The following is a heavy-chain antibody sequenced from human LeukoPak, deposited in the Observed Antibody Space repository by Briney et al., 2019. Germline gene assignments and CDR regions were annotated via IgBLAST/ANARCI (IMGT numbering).Heavy chain of an antibody. CDR3: ARSSGAVAGANIDY. V-gene: IGHV4-59*01. CDR1: GGSISSYY. CDR2: IYYSGST. Sequence: SETLSLTCTVSGGSISSYYWSWIRQPPGKGLEWIGYIYYSGSTNYNPSLKSRVTISVDTSKNQFSLKLSSVTAADTAVYYRARSSGAVAGANIDYWGQGTPVTVSS. J-gene: IGHJ4*02. D-gene: IGHD6-19*01.